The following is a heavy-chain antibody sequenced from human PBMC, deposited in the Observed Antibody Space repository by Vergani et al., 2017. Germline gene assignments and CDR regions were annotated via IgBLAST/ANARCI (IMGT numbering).Heavy chain of an antibody. V-gene: IGHV3-30*02. D-gene: IGHD3-16*01. CDR2: IQKDGIDK. CDR3: AKHFRGWGIDY. Sequence: QVQLVESGGGVVQPGESLRLSCAASGFPFSTYGMHWVRQAPGKGLEGVAFIQKDGIDKFYADSVRGRFTISRDISKNTLYLEMNSLRTDDTATYYCAKHFRGWGIDYWGQGTQVIVSS. CDR1: GFPFSTYG. J-gene: IGHJ4*02.